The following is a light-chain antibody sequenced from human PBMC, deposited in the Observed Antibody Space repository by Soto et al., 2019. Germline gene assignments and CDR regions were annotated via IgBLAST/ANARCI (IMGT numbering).Light chain of an antibody. V-gene: IGLV2-14*03. CDR3: AAWDARLSTWV. J-gene: IGLJ3*02. Sequence: QSALTQPASVSGSLGQSITISCTGTSSDVGGYNYASWYQQHPGKAPKLLIYTNDQRPSGVPDRFSGSKSGTSASLAISGLRSEDEADYWCAAWDARLSTWVFGGGTKVTVL. CDR2: TND. CDR1: SSDVGGYNY.